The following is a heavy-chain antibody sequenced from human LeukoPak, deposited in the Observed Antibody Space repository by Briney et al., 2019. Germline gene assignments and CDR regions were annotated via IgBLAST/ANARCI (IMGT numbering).Heavy chain of an antibody. V-gene: IGHV4-61*02. CDR2: IQTSGST. CDR3: ARDSARITIFGVVPDYMDV. Sequence: PSETLSLTCTVSGGSISSGGYYWNWIRQPAGKGLEWIGRIQTSGSTNYNPSLKSRVTISVDTSKNQFSLKLSSVTAADTAVYYCARDSARITIFGVVPDYMDVWGKGTTVTVSS. D-gene: IGHD3-3*01. CDR1: GGSISSGGYY. J-gene: IGHJ6*03.